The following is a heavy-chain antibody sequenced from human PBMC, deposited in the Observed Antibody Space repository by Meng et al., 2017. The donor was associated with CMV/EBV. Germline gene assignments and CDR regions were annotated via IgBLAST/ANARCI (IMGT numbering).Heavy chain of an antibody. CDR2: INPNSGGT. CDR1: GYTFTGYY. CDR3: ARRVRISNWFDP. J-gene: IGHJ5*02. V-gene: IGHV1-2*02. D-gene: IGHD2-15*01. Sequence: ASVKVSCKASGYTFTGYYMHWVRQAPGQGLEWMGWINPNSGGTNYAQKFQGRVTMTRDTSISTAYMELSRLRSDGTAVYYCARRVRISNWFDPWGQGTLVTVSS.